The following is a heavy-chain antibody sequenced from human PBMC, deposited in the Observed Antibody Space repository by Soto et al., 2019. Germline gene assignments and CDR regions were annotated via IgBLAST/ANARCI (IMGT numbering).Heavy chain of an antibody. CDR2: VHESGST. V-gene: IGHV4-59*03. CDR3: ARGTRALITSFFAD. D-gene: IGHD1-20*01. J-gene: IGHJ4*02. CDR1: GDAISNYY. Sequence: LPESGPRLVKPSETLSLNCSVSGDAISNYYWSWIRQTPGRGLEWIGCVHESGSTDYNPSSRGRVIISLRTSKSQFALSLRSATAADTATYYCARGTRALITSFFADWGQGIPVTVSS.